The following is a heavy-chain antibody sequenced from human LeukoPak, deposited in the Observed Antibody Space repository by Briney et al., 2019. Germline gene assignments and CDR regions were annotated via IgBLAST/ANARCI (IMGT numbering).Heavy chain of an antibody. Sequence: SETLSLTCAVYGGSFSGYYWSWIRQPPGKGLEWIGEINHSGSTNYNPSLKSRVTISVDTSKNQFSLKLSPVTAADTAVYYCAVLQTPYYYMDVWGKGTTVTVSS. J-gene: IGHJ6*03. V-gene: IGHV4-34*01. CDR3: AVLQTPYYYMDV. D-gene: IGHD2/OR15-2a*01. CDR2: INHSGST. CDR1: GGSFSGYY.